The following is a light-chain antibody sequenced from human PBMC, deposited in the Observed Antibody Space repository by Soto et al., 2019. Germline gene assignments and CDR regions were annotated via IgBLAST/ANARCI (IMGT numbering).Light chain of an antibody. Sequence: QSALAQPSSVSGSPGQSLTISCTGTSTDVGGYNYVSWYQQHPHRAPQVIIYKGTQRPSGVSNRFSCSTSGNAASLTISALQADDEADYFCCSSAPESTYVFGTGTKVTVL. CDR1: STDVGGYNY. CDR3: CSSAPESTYV. J-gene: IGLJ1*01. CDR2: KGT. V-gene: IGLV2-23*01.